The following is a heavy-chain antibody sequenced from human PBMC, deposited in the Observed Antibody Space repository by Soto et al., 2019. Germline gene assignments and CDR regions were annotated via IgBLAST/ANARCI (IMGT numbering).Heavy chain of an antibody. J-gene: IGHJ6*03. CDR1: GYSFTSYW. Sequence: GESLKISCKGSGYSFTSYWIGWVRQMPGKGLEWMGIIYPGDSDTRYSPSFQGQVTISADKSISTAYLQWSSLKASDTAMYYCARRIAARLLEGEAHYYYYMDVWGKGTTVTVSS. D-gene: IGHD6-6*01. CDR3: ARRIAARLLEGEAHYYYYMDV. V-gene: IGHV5-51*01. CDR2: IYPGDSDT.